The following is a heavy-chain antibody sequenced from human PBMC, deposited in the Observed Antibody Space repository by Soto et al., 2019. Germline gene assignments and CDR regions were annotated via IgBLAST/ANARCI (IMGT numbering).Heavy chain of an antibody. CDR3: VKDGSSGWPYYYGLDV. V-gene: IGHV3-23*01. CDR2: FSGRDATT. J-gene: IGHJ6*02. CDR1: GFTFSSYT. D-gene: IGHD6-19*01. Sequence: EVQLSESGGGLVQPGGSLRLSCTASGFTFSSYTMSWVRQAPGKGLEWVSSFSGRDATTYYADSVKGRFTISRDNSKNTLYLQMSSLRAEDTAVYYCVKDGSSGWPYYYGLDVWGQGTTVTVSS.